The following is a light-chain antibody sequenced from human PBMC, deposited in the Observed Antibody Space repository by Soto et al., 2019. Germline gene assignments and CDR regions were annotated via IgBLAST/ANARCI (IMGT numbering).Light chain of an antibody. J-gene: IGKJ3*01. V-gene: IGKV3-20*01. Sequence: EIVLTQSPGTLSLSPGERATLSCRASQSVSSSYLAWYQQKPGQAPRLLIYGASSRATGIPDRFSGGGSGTDFPLTISRLEPEDFAVYYCQQYGTPPFTFGPGTKVDIK. CDR2: GAS. CDR3: QQYGTPPFT. CDR1: QSVSSSY.